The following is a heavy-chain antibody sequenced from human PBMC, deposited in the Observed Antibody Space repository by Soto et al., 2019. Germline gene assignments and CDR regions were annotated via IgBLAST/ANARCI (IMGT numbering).Heavy chain of an antibody. V-gene: IGHV2-5*02. CDR2: IYWDDDK. CDR1: GFSLSTSGVG. Sequence: QITLKESGPTLVKPTQTLTLTCTFYGFSLSTSGVGVGWIRQPPGKALEWLALIYWDDDKRYSPSLKSRLTITKDTSKNQVVLTMTNMDPVYTATYYCAHRRSFDWLPGASWFDPWGQGTLVTVSS. J-gene: IGHJ5*02. CDR3: AHRRSFDWLPGASWFDP. D-gene: IGHD3-9*01.